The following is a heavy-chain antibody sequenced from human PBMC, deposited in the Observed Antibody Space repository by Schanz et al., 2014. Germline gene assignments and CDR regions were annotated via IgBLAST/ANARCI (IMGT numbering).Heavy chain of an antibody. CDR1: GFTFNSYA. CDR3: ANDRRKSNCSGGRCFHYSYYGMDV. Sequence: DVQLLESGGGLVQPGGSLRLSCAASGFTFNSYAMTWVRQAPGKGLEWVSTISASGGSTYYADSVKGRFTISRDNSKNILYLQMNSLRAEDTAVYYCANDRRKSNCSGGRCFHYSYYGMDVWGQGSTVTVSS. D-gene: IGHD2-15*01. J-gene: IGHJ6*02. V-gene: IGHV3-23*01. CDR2: ISASGGST.